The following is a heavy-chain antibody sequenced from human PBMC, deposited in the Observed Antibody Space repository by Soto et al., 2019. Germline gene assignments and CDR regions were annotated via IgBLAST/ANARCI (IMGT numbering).Heavy chain of an antibody. D-gene: IGHD6-19*01. CDR3: ARGGAVDWLADCETALDV. CDR2: INPSGGST. Sequence: ASVKVSCKASGYTFTSYYMHWVRQAPGQGLEWMGIINPSGGSTSYAQKFQGRVTMTRDTSTSTVYMELSSLRSEDTAIYYCARGGAVDWLADCETALDVRGQGTTVTVSS. V-gene: IGHV1-46*01. CDR1: GYTFTSYY. J-gene: IGHJ6*02.